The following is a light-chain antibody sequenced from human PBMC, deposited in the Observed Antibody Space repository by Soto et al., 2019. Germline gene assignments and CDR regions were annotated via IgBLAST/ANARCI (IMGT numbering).Light chain of an antibody. Sequence: SALTQPASVSGSPGQSITISCTGTSSDIGAFTFVSWYQQHPGKVPKLMIFDVNRRPSGVSDRFSGSKSGNTASLTISGLQAEDEGDYYCSSYTSSSTHVFGSGTKLTVL. CDR1: SSDIGAFTF. CDR3: SSYTSSSTHV. J-gene: IGLJ1*01. V-gene: IGLV2-14*03. CDR2: DVN.